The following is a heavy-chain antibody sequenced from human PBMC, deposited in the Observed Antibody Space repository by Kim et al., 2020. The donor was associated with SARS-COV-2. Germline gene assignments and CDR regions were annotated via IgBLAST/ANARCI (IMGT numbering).Heavy chain of an antibody. J-gene: IGHJ6*02. Sequence: GGSLRLSCTASGFTFGDYAMSWFRQAPGKGLEWVGFIRSKANGGTTEYAASVKGRFTISRDDSKSIAYLQMNSLKTEDTAVYYCTRDTMVRGVIMGEYYCYYYGMDVWGQGTTVTVSS. V-gene: IGHV3-49*03. CDR2: IRSKANGGTT. CDR1: GFTFGDYA. CDR3: TRDTMVRGVIMGEYYCYYYGMDV. D-gene: IGHD3-10*01.